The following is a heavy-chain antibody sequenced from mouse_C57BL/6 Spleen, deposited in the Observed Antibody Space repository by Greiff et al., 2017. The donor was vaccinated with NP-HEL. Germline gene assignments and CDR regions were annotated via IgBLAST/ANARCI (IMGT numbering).Heavy chain of an antibody. CDR2: IHPNSGST. CDR1: GYTFTSYW. Sequence: QVQLQQPGAELVKPGASVKLSCKASGYTFTSYWMHWVKQRPGQGLEWIGMIHPNSGSTNYNEKFKSKATLTVDKSSSTAYMQLSSLTSEDSAVYYCVFITTLVEGAMDYWGQGTSVTVSS. V-gene: IGHV1-64*01. CDR3: VFITTLVEGAMDY. J-gene: IGHJ4*01. D-gene: IGHD1-1*01.